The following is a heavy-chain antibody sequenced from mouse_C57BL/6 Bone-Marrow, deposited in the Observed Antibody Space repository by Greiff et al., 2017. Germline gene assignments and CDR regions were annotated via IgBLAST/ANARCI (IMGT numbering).Heavy chain of an antibody. CDR2: IYPGDGDT. CDR1: GYAFSSSW. J-gene: IGHJ3*01. Sequence: QVQLKQSGPELVKPGASVKISCKASGYAFSSSWMNWVKQRPGKGLEWIGRIYPGDGDTNYNGKFKGKATLTADKSSSTAYMQLSSLTSEDSAVYFCARSPLYGNYFAYWGQGTLVTVSA. V-gene: IGHV1-82*01. D-gene: IGHD2-1*01. CDR3: ARSPLYGNYFAY.